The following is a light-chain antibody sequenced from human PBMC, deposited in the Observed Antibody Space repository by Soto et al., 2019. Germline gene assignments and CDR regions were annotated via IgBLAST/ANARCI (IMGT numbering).Light chain of an antibody. V-gene: IGLV2-14*01. CDR1: SSDVGAYKY. CDR2: EVS. J-gene: IGLJ1*01. Sequence: QSALTQPRSVSGSPGQSVTISCTGTSSDVGAYKYVSWYKHHPGQAPQLMIYEVSNRPSGVSNRFSGSKSGNTASLTISGLQADDEGDYYCSSKTSSSSPFVFGTGTKLTVL. CDR3: SSKTSSSSPFV.